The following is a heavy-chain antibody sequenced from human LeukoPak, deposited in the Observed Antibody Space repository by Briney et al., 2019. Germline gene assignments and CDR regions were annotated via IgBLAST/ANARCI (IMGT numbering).Heavy chain of an antibody. V-gene: IGHV3-23*01. D-gene: IGHD6-19*01. CDR3: AKAGIGVVGYFDY. Sequence: GGSLRLSCAASGFTFSSYAMSWVRQAPGKGLEWVSAIRGSGGGTYHADSVKGRFTISRDNSKNTLYLQMNSLRDEDTALYYCAKAGIGVVGYFDYWGPGTLVTVSS. CDR2: IRGSGGGT. J-gene: IGHJ4*02. CDR1: GFTFSSYA.